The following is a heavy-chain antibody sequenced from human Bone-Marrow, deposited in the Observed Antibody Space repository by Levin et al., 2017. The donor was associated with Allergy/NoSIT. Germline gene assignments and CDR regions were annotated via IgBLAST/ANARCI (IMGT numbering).Heavy chain of an antibody. D-gene: IGHD1-20*01. CDR1: GFTFSDYY. CDR3: ARDRAPGITGTPWDV. CDR2: ISSSGSTI. V-gene: IGHV3-11*01. J-gene: IGHJ6*02. Sequence: GGSLRLSCAASGFTFSDYYMSWIRQAPGKGLEWVSYISSSGSTIYYADSVKGRFTISRDNAKNSLYLQMNSLRAEDTAVYYCARDRAPGITGTPWDVWGQGTTVTVSS.